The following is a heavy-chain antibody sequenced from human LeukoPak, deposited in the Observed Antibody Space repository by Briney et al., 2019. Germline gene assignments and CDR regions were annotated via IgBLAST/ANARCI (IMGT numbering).Heavy chain of an antibody. V-gene: IGHV1-69*13. CDR3: ARAGIAVAGPREFDY. J-gene: IGHJ4*02. D-gene: IGHD6-19*01. CDR2: IIPIFGTA. Sequence: ASVKVSCKASGYTFTSYYMHWVRQAPGQGLEWMGGIIPIFGTANYAQKFQGRVTITADESTSTAYMELSSLRSEDTAVYYCARAGIAVAGPREFDYWGQGTLVTVSS. CDR1: GYTFTSYY.